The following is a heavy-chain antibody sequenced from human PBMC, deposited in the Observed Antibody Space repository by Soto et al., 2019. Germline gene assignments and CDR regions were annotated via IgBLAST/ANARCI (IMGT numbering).Heavy chain of an antibody. CDR3: ARLATRYYFDY. J-gene: IGHJ4*02. D-gene: IGHD1-1*01. CDR2: IYHSGST. CDR1: GGSISSTNW. V-gene: IGHV4-4*02. Sequence: SETLSLTCAVSGGSISSTNWWTWVRQPPGKGLEWIGEIYHSGSTNYNPSLKSRVTISVDRSKNQFSLKLSSVTAADTAVYYCARLATRYYFDYWGQGTLVTVSS.